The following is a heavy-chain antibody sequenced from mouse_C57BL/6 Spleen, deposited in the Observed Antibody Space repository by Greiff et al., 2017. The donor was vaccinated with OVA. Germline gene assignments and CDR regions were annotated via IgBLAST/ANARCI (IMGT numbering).Heavy chain of an antibody. J-gene: IGHJ2*01. V-gene: IGHV1-64*01. CDR2: IHPNSGST. CDR1: GYTFTSYW. Sequence: QVQLQQPGAELVKPGASVKLSCKASGYTFTSYWMHWVKQRPGQGLEWIGMIHPNSGSTNYNEKFKSKATLTVDKSSSTAYMQLSSLTSEDSAVYYCARRGYYGYDGDYWGQGTTLTVSS. D-gene: IGHD2-2*01. CDR3: ARRGYYGYDGDY.